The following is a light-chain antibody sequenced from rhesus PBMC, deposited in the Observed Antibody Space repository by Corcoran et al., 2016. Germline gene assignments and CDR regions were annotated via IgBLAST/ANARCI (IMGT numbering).Light chain of an antibody. CDR1: QGISTW. CDR3: QQYSSRPFT. J-gene: IGKJ3*01. CDR2: KAY. Sequence: DIQMTQSPSSLSASVGDTVTITCRASQGISTWFAWYQQKPGKAPTLLIYKAYSVKRGVHSRFSGSGSGTDFTLTISILQSEDFGTYYCQQYSSRPFTFGPGTKLDIK. V-gene: IGKV1-22*01.